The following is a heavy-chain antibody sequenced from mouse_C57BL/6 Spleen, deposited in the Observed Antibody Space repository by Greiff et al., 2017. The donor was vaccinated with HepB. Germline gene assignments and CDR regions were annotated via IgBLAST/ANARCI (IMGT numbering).Heavy chain of an antibody. J-gene: IGHJ2*01. CDR2: ILPGSGST. D-gene: IGHD2-4*01. CDR3: ARPYDYDNY. V-gene: IGHV1-9*01. CDR1: CYTFPVSL. Sequence: VPLPPSGSELMPPWASVPLSCTSTCYTFPVSLIECVKQIPGHGLECIGEILPGSGSTNYNEKFKGKATFTADTSSNTAYMQLSSLTTEDSAIYYCARPYDYDNYWGQGTTLTVSS.